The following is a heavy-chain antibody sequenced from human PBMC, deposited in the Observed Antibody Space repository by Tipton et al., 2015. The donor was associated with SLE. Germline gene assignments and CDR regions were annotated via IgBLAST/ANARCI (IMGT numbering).Heavy chain of an antibody. V-gene: IGHV4-39*07. Sequence: TLSLTCTVSGGSISSSSYYWGWIRQPPGKGMGWIGSINYSGSTNYNPTLNSRVTISVDTSKNQFSLKLSSVTAADTAVYYCARGGYCTGGVCYNWYFDLWGRGTLVTVSS. CDR1: GGSISSSSYY. CDR3: ARGGYCTGGVCYNWYFDL. J-gene: IGHJ2*01. CDR2: INYSGST. D-gene: IGHD2-8*02.